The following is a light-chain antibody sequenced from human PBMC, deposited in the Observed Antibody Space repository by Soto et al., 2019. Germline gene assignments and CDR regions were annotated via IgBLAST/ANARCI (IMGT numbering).Light chain of an antibody. CDR2: DAS. CDR1: QSVNSN. V-gene: IGKV3-15*01. J-gene: IGKJ4*01. Sequence: EIVMKQSPATLSVTTGERATLSCRASQSVNSNLAWYQQKPGQAPRLLIYDASTRATDIPARFSGSGSGTEFTLTISSLQSEDFAVYYCQQYNNFGGGTKVDIK. CDR3: QQYNN.